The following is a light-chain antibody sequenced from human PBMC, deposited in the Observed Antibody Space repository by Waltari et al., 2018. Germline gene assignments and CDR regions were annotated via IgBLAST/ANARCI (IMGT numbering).Light chain of an antibody. CDR1: QSISSW. J-gene: IGKJ2*01. CDR2: KDS. Sequence: DIQMTQSPSTLSASVGGRVTITCRASQSISSWLAWYQQKPGKAPNLLIYKDSSLQSGVPSRFSGSGSGTEFTLTISSLQPDDFATYYCQQYNSSPYTFGQGTKLEIK. CDR3: QQYNSSPYT. V-gene: IGKV1-5*03.